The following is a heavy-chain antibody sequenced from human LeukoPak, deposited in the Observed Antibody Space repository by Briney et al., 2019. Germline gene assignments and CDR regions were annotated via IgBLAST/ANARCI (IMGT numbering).Heavy chain of an antibody. CDR1: GYSFSSGYY. V-gene: IGHV4-38-2*01. D-gene: IGHD3-22*01. J-gene: IGHJ3*02. CDR2: IYHRGST. CDR3: ARLFLFGVVIKFFDAFDI. Sequence: SETLSLTCAVSGYSFSSGYYWGWNRQPPGKRKEWSGIIYHRGSTYNNPALQSRVTISADTSKYQFSLKLSSVTAADTAVYYCARLFLFGVVIKFFDAFDIWGQGTMVTVSS.